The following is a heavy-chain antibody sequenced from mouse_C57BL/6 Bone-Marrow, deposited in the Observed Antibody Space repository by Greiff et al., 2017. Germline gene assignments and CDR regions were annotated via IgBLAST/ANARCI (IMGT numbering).Heavy chain of an antibody. D-gene: IGHD2-3*01. V-gene: IGHV1-26*01. J-gene: IGHJ4*01. CDR2: INPNNGGT. CDR3: ARSPLYDGYYLMDY. Sequence: VQLQQSGPELVKPGASVKISCKASGYTFTDYYMNWVKQSHGQSLEWIGDINPNNGGTSYNQKFKGKATLTVDKSSSTAYMELRSLTSEDSAVYYCARSPLYDGYYLMDYWGQGTSVTVSS. CDR1: GYTFTDYY.